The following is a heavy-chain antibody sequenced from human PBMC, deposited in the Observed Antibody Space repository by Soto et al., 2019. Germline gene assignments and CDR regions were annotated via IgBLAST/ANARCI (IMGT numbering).Heavy chain of an antibody. D-gene: IGHD2-2*01. Sequence: ASVKVSCKGFGYSFMKYGINWVRQAPGQGLEWVGWISPYSGYTHSAQKFHGRLTLTTDTAASTAYMELRILRSADTALYYCAREASVLIPAAQPSRFDSWGQGTLITVSS. CDR2: ISPYSGYT. CDR1: GYSFMKYG. J-gene: IGHJ4*02. CDR3: AREASVLIPAAQPSRFDS. V-gene: IGHV1-18*01.